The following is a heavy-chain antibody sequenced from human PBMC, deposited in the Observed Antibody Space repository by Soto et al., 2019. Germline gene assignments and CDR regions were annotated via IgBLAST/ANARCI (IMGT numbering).Heavy chain of an antibody. CDR1: GLTVSSNY. CDR3: ARDGAGEEGDGFDI. J-gene: IGHJ3*02. CDR2: LYSGGST. Sequence: EVQLVETGGGLIQPGGSLRLSCAASGLTVSSNYMNWVRQAPGKGLEWVSVLYSGGSTNYAGSVKGRFIISRDNSKNTLYLQMNDMRVEDTAVYYFARDGAGEEGDGFDIWGHGTMVTVSS. V-gene: IGHV3-53*02. D-gene: IGHD3-10*01.